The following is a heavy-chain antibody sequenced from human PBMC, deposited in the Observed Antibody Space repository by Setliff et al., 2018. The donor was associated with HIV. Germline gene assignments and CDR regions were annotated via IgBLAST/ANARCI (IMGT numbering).Heavy chain of an antibody. Sequence: SXTLSXXXTVSGGSSSTSGTYWSWIRQHPERGLEWIGYIHFSGGTYYNPSLPSLEXXVTISVDTSKNQFSLMLKSVTAADTAXYFCXSDLSGYTFDYWGHGTLVTVSS. J-gene: IGHJ4*03. D-gene: IGHD3-22*01. CDR1: GGSSSTSGTY. V-gene: IGHV4-31*01. CDR2: IHFSGGT. CDR3: XSDLSGYTFDY.